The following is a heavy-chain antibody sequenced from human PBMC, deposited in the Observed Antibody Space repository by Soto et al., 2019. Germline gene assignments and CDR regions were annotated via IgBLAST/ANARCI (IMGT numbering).Heavy chain of an antibody. D-gene: IGHD6-13*01. CDR2: IKQDGSEK. Sequence: EVQLVESGGGLVQPGGSLRLSCAASGFTFSYYWMSWVRQAPGKGLEWVANIKQDGSEKYYVYSVKGRFTISRDNAKNSLYLQMNSLRADDTAVYYCARDVIGGCWYVWGQGTLVTVSS. CDR3: ARDVIGGCWYV. V-gene: IGHV3-7*01. CDR1: GFTFSYYW. J-gene: IGHJ4*02.